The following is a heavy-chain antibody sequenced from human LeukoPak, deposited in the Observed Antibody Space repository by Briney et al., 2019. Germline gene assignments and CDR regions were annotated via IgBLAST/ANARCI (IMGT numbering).Heavy chain of an antibody. D-gene: IGHD3-9*01. CDR1: GYTFTGYY. V-gene: IGHV1-2*02. Sequence: GASVKVSCKASGYTFTGYYMHWVRQAPGQGLEWMGWINPNSGGTNYAQKLQGRVTMTTDTSTSTAYMELRSLRSDDTAVYYCARDLRYFDWLLSPPPSYYFDYWGQGTLVTVSS. J-gene: IGHJ4*02. CDR2: INPNSGGT. CDR3: ARDLRYFDWLLSPPPSYYFDY.